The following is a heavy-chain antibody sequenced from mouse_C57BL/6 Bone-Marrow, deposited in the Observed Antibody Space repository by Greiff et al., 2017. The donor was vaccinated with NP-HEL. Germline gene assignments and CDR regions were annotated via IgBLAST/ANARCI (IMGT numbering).Heavy chain of an antibody. V-gene: IGHV1-50*01. D-gene: IGHD1-1*01. CDR2: IDPSDSYT. Sequence: QVQLQQPGAELVKPGASVKLSCKASGYTFTSYWMQWVKQRPGQGLEWIGEIDPSDSYTNYNQKFKGKATLTVDTSSSTAYIQLSSLTSEDSAVYYCAREDYYGSSSYYYAMDYWGQGTSVTVSS. CDR3: AREDYYGSSSYYYAMDY. J-gene: IGHJ4*01. CDR1: GYTFTSYW.